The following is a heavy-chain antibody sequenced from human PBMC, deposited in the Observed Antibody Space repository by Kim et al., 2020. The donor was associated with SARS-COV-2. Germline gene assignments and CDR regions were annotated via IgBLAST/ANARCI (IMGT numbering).Heavy chain of an antibody. V-gene: IGHV3-48*02. J-gene: IGHJ6*02. D-gene: IGHD2-2*01. Sequence: GRFTISRDNAKNSLYLQMNSLRDEDTAVYYCARPYCSSTSCYGDYYGMDVWGQGTTVTVSS. CDR3: ARPYCSSTSCYGDYYGMDV.